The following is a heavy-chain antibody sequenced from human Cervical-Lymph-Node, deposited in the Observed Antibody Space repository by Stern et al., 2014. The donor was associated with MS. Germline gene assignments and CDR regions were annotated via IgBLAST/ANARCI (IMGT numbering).Heavy chain of an antibody. CDR2: IYPDDSDP. CDR1: GYSFNIYW. CDR3: ARRGMDV. V-gene: IGHV5-51*01. J-gene: IGHJ6*02. Sequence: EVQLVESGAEVKKPGESLTISCKGFGYSFNIYWIAWVRQRPGKGLEWMGIIYPDDSDPGYSPSFQGQVTFSVDKSISTAYLQWSSLKPSDTATYFCARRGMDVWGQGTSVTVSS.